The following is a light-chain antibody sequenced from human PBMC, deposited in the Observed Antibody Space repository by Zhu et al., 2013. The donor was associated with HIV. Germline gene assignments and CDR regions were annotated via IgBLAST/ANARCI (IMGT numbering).Light chain of an antibody. CDR1: QDINRY. J-gene: IGKJ1*01. CDR2: AAS. V-gene: IGKV1-9*01. Sequence: DIQLTQSPSFLSASVGDRVTITCRASQDINRYLAWYQQKPGKPPKLLVYAASTTQSGVPSRFGGRGSGTEFTLTITSLQPDDFALYYCQQYIKWPPTFGQGTKVGLK. CDR3: QQYIKWPPT.